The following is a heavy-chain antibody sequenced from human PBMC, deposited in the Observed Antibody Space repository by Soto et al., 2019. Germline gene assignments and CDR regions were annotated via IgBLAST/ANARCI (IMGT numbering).Heavy chain of an antibody. D-gene: IGHD4-17*01. CDR1: GFTFSSYA. CDR3: AKDPHGDYLLNWFDP. V-gene: IGHV3-23*01. Sequence: EVQLLESGGGLVQPGGSLRLSCAASGFTFSSYAMSWVRQAPGKGLEWVSVISGSGGSTYYADSVQGRFTISRDNSKNTLYLQMNSLRAEDTAVYYCAKDPHGDYLLNWFDPWGQGTLVTVSS. J-gene: IGHJ5*02. CDR2: ISGSGGST.